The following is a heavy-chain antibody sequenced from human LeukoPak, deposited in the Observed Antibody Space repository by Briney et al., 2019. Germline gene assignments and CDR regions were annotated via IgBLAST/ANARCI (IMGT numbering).Heavy chain of an antibody. J-gene: IGHJ4*02. Sequence: GGSLRLSCAASGFIFSSYAMHWVRQAPGKGLEWVAVISYDGSNKYYADSVKGRFTISRDNSKNTLYLQMNSLRAEDTAVYYCAKESLYSGSYYYYFDYWGQGTLVTVSS. CDR3: AKESLYSGSYYYYFDY. CDR2: ISYDGSNK. CDR1: GFIFSSYA. D-gene: IGHD1-26*01. V-gene: IGHV3-30*04.